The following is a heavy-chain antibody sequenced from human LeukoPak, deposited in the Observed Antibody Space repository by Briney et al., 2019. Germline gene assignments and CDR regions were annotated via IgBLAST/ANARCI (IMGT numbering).Heavy chain of an antibody. CDR3: ARGAGGSGTYYNRGLDP. V-gene: IGHV4-59*01. J-gene: IGHJ5*02. D-gene: IGHD3-10*01. CDR2: IYYSGST. Sequence: SETPSLTCTVSGGSISSYYWSWIRQPPGKGLEWIGYIYYSGSTNHNPSLKSRVTISVDTSKNQFSLNLRSVTAADTAVYYCARGAGGSGTYYNRGLDPWGQGTLVTVSS. CDR1: GGSISSYY.